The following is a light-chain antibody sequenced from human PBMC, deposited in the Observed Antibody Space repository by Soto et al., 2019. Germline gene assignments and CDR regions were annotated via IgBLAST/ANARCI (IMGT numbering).Light chain of an antibody. Sequence: DIQMTQSPSTLSASVGDRVTITCRASQSISSRLAWYQQKPGKAPKLLIYDASSLESGVPSRFSGSGSGTEFTLTISSLQPDDFATYYCQQYNSYPWTFGQGTKVDIK. V-gene: IGKV1-5*01. CDR2: DAS. CDR3: QQYNSYPWT. J-gene: IGKJ1*01. CDR1: QSISSR.